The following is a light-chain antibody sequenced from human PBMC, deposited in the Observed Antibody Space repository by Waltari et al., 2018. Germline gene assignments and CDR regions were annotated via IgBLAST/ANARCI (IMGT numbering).Light chain of an antibody. CDR2: EVF. J-gene: IGLJ1*01. V-gene: IGLV2-23*02. CDR3: CSYAGRGTYV. Sequence: QSALTQPASVSGTPGQSITISCTGTTSDVGAYDLVSWYQQHPGEAPKLLICEVFTRPSDMFSRFSGSKSGSTASLTSSGLQPEDEGDYYCCSYAGRGTYVFGSGTKVTVL. CDR1: TSDVGAYDL.